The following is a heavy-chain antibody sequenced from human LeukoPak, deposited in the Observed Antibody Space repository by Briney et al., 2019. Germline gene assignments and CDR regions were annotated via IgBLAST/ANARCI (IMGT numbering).Heavy chain of an antibody. V-gene: IGHV3-30*18. CDR3: AKKYPGGLIEPPDY. Sequence: GGSLRLSCAASGFTFSKYWMTWVRQAPGKGLEWVAVISSDGNNKDYADSLKGRFTISRDNSKNTLYLQMNSLRAEDTAMYYCAKKYPGGLIEPPDYWGQGTLVTVSS. J-gene: IGHJ4*02. D-gene: IGHD3-16*01. CDR1: GFTFSKYW. CDR2: ISSDGNNK.